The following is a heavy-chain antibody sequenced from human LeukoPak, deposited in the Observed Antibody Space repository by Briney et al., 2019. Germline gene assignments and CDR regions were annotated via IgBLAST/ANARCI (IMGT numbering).Heavy chain of an antibody. Sequence: SETLSLTCTVSGGSIISSSYYWGWIRQPPGKGREWIGTIYYSGSTYYNPSLKSRVTISVDTSKNQLSLKLSSVTATDTAVYYCASPYDTGGYFDYWRQGTLVTVSS. J-gene: IGHJ4*02. CDR1: GGSIISSSYY. CDR3: ASPYDTGGYFDY. V-gene: IGHV4-39*01. CDR2: IYYSGST. D-gene: IGHD3-22*01.